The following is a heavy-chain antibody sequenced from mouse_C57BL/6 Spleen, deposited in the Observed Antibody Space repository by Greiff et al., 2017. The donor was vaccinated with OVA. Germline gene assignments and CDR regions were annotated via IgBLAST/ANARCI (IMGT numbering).Heavy chain of an antibody. CDR3: ARGDDYDAGYAMDY. V-gene: IGHV5-4*01. D-gene: IGHD2-4*01. CDR2: ISDGGSYT. CDR1: GFTFSSYA. Sequence: EVQLQESGGGLVKPGGSLKLSCAASGFTFSSYAMSWVRQTPEKRLEWVATISDGGSYTYYPDNVKGRFTISRDNAKNNLYLQMSHLKSEDTAMYYCARGDDYDAGYAMDYWGQGTSVTVSS. J-gene: IGHJ4*01.